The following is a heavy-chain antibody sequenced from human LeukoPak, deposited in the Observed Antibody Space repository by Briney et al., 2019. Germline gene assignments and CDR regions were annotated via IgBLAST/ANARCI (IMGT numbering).Heavy chain of an antibody. CDR2: ISGSGGST. Sequence: GGSLRLSCAASGFTFSSYAMSWVRQAPGKGLEWVSAISGSGGSTYYADSVKGRFTISRDNSKNTLYLEMNSMRAEDTAVYYCAKDQGYSYGKFDYWGQGTLVTVSS. CDR1: GFTFSSYA. V-gene: IGHV3-23*01. J-gene: IGHJ4*02. CDR3: AKDQGYSYGKFDY. D-gene: IGHD5-18*01.